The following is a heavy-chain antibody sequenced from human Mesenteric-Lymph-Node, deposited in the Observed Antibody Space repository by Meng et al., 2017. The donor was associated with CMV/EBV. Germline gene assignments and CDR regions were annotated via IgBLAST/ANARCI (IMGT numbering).Heavy chain of an antibody. V-gene: IGHV3-30-3*01. Sequence: GGSLRLSCAASGFTFSSYAMHWVRQAPGKGLEWVAVISYDGSNKYYADSVKGRFTISRDNSKNTLYLQMNSLRAEDTAVYYCARCGDYSPPYYYYYGMDVWGQGTTVTVSS. CDR2: ISYDGSNK. J-gene: IGHJ6*02. CDR1: GFTFSSYA. D-gene: IGHD4-17*01. CDR3: ARCGDYSPPYYYYYGMDV.